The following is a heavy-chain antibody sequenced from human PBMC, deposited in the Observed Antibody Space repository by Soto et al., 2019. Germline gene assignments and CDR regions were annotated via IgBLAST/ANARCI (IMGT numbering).Heavy chain of an antibody. CDR1: GFTFDDYA. CDR2: ISWNSGRI. CDR3: AKDGEPGEISDCYFDY. V-gene: IGHV3-9*01. Sequence: EVQLVESGGGLAQPGRSLRLSCAASGFTFDDYAMHWVRQAPGKGLEWVSGISWNSGRIGYADSVKGRFTISRDNAKNSLYLQMNSLRAEDTALYYCAKDGEPGEISDCYFDYWGQGTLVTVSS. D-gene: IGHD3-16*02. J-gene: IGHJ4*02.